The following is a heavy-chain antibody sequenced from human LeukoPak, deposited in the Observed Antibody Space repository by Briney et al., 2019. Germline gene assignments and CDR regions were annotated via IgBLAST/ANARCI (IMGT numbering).Heavy chain of an antibody. CDR2: ISYDGSNK. J-gene: IGHJ4*02. Sequence: GGSLRLSCAASGFTFSSYGMHWVRQAPGKGLEWVAVISYDGSNKYYADSVKGRFTISRDNPKNTLYLQMNSLRAEDTAVYYCAKVPGAMGTVPAAVDYWGQGTLVTVSS. D-gene: IGHD2-2*01. CDR1: GFTFSSYG. CDR3: AKVPGAMGTVPAAVDY. V-gene: IGHV3-30*18.